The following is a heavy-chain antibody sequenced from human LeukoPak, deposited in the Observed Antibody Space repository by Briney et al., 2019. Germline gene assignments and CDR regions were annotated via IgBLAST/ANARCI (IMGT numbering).Heavy chain of an antibody. D-gene: IGHD6-19*01. CDR3: ARASYSSGWYYFDY. CDR1: GFTFSSYG. J-gene: IGHJ4*02. Sequence: GRSLRLSCAASGFTFSSYGMHWVRQAPGKGLEWVAVIWYDGSNKYYADSVKGRFTISRDNSKTTLYLQMNSLRAEDTAVYYCARASYSSGWYYFDYWGQGTLATVSS. V-gene: IGHV3-33*01. CDR2: IWYDGSNK.